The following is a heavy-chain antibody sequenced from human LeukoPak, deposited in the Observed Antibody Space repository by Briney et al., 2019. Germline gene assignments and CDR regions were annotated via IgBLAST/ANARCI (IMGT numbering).Heavy chain of an antibody. D-gene: IGHD6-19*01. CDR2: IYYGGST. CDR1: GGSISSYY. Sequence: SETLSLTCTVSGGSISSYYWSWIRQPPGKGLEWIGYIYYGGSTNYNPSLKSRVTISVDTSKNQFSLKLSSVTAADTAVYYCATHISSGWYYFDYWGQGTLVTVPS. CDR3: ATHISSGWYYFDY. J-gene: IGHJ4*02. V-gene: IGHV4-59*08.